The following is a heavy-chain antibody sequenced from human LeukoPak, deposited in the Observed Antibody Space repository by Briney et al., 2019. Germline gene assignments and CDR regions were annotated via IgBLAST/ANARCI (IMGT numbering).Heavy chain of an antibody. D-gene: IGHD6-6*01. V-gene: IGHV3-21*01. CDR3: ARFGSSAWDY. CDR1: GFTFSSYS. Sequence: PGGSLRLSCAASGFTFSSYSMNWVRQAPGKGLEWVSSISSSSSYIYYADSVKGRFTISRDNAKNSLYLQINSLRAEDTAVYYCARFGSSAWDYWGQGTLVTVSS. CDR2: ISSSSSYI. J-gene: IGHJ4*02.